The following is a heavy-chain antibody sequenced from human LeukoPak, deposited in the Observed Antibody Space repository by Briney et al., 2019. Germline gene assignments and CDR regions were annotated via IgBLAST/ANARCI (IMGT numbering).Heavy chain of an antibody. CDR1: GGSISSYY. V-gene: IGHV4-4*07. Sequence: SETLSLTCTVSGGSISSYYWSWIRQPAGKGLEWIGRIYTSGSTNYNPSLKSRVTMSVDTSKNQFSLKLSSVTAADTAVYYCARIGPYYDSSGCYYDYFDYWGQGTLVTVSS. CDR3: ARIGPYYDSSGCYYDYFDY. CDR2: IYTSGST. D-gene: IGHD3-22*01. J-gene: IGHJ4*02.